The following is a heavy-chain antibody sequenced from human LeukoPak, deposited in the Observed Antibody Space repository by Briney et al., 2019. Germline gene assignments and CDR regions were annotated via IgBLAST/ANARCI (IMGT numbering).Heavy chain of an antibody. J-gene: IGHJ4*02. Sequence: PGGSLRLSCAASGFTFSDYYMRWIRQAPGKGLEGVSYISSSSSYTHYADSVKGRFTISRDNAKNSLYLQMNSLRAEDTAVYYCARSIHYYGSGSYYKYPYYFDYWGQGTLVTVSS. CDR3: ARSIHYYGSGSYYKYPYYFDY. V-gene: IGHV3-11*03. CDR2: ISSSSSYT. CDR1: GFTFSDYY. D-gene: IGHD3-10*01.